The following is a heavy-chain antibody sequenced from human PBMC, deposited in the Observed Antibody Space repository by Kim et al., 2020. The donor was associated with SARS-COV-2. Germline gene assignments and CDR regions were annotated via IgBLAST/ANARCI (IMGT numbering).Heavy chain of an antibody. Sequence: SETLSLTCAVYGGSFSGYYWSWIRQPPGKGLEWIGEINHSGSTNYNPSLKSRVTISVDTSKNQFSLKLSSVTAADTAVYYCARGCGIGIDYWGQGTLVTVSS. CDR2: INHSGST. CDR3: ARGCGIGIDY. V-gene: IGHV4-34*01. J-gene: IGHJ4*02. CDR1: GGSFSGYY. D-gene: IGHD2-21*01.